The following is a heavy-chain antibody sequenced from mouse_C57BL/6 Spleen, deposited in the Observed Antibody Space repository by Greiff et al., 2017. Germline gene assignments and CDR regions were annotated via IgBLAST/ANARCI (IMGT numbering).Heavy chain of an antibody. CDR2: IYPGSGST. J-gene: IGHJ1*03. CDR3: ARKIPSLITTVVEGWYFDV. V-gene: IGHV1-55*01. CDR1: GYTFTSYW. Sequence: QVQLKQPGAELVKPGASVKMSCKASGYTFTSYWITWVKQRPGQGLEWIGDIYPGSGSTNYNEKFKSKATLTVDTSSSTAYMQLSSLTSEDSAVYYCARKIPSLITTVVEGWYFDVWGTGTTVTVSS. D-gene: IGHD1-1*01.